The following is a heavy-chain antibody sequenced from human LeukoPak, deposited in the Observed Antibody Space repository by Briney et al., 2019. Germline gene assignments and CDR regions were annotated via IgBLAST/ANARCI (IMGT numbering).Heavy chain of an antibody. CDR1: GFTFSDYY. CDR3: ARETVAGTFDY. V-gene: IGHV3-11*01. CDR2: LSSRGDII. D-gene: IGHD6-19*01. J-gene: IGHJ4*02. Sequence: GGSLRLSCAGSGFTFSDYYMSWIRQAPGKGLEWVSDLSSRGDIISYADSVKGRFTISRDNAKNSLYLQINNLRAEDTAVYYCARETVAGTFDYWGQGTLVTVSS.